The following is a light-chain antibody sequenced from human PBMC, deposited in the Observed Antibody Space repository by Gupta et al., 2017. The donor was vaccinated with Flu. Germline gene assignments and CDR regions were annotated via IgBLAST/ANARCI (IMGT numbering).Light chain of an antibody. Sequence: QAVVTQEPSLAVSPGGPVTLTCGSSTGAVTSGHYPYWFQQKPAQAPRTLIYDTSNKHSWTPARFSGSLLGGKAALTLSGAQPEDEAEYYCLRSYSGAREVFGGGTKLTVL. CDR3: LRSYSGAREV. J-gene: IGLJ2*01. V-gene: IGLV7-46*01. CDR1: TGAVTSGHY. CDR2: DTS.